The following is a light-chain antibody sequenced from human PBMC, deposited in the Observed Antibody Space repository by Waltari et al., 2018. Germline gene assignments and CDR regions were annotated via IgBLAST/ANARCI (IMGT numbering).Light chain of an antibody. CDR2: WAP. V-gene: IGKV4-1*01. Sequence: IVMTQFPDSLAVSLGETATINCRSSQSLFYTSNNKDYLGWYQQKPGRPPKLLIYWAPTRESGVPDRFSGSGSVTDFTLTISSLQAEDVAVYYCLQYFDASRTFGQGTKLEIK. J-gene: IGKJ2*01. CDR3: LQYFDASRT. CDR1: QSLFYTSNNKDY.